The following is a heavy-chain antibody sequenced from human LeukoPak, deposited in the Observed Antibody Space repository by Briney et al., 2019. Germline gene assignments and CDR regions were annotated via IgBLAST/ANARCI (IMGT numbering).Heavy chain of an antibody. J-gene: IGHJ4*02. CDR3: AKPSVGGSGYYYRQGPPDY. Sequence: QTGGSLRLSCAASGFTVSSNYMSWVRQAPGKGLEWVSVIYSGGSTYYADSVKGRFAISRDNSKNTLYLQMNSLRAEDTAVYYCAKPSVGGSGYYYRQGPPDYWGQGTLVTVSS. D-gene: IGHD3-22*01. CDR1: GFTVSSNY. V-gene: IGHV3-66*04. CDR2: IYSGGST.